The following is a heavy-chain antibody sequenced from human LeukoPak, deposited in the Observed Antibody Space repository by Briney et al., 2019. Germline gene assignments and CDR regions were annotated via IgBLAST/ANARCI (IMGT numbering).Heavy chain of an antibody. CDR3: ARAGIVGLNL. CDR2: IYHSGST. CDR1: GGSISSGGYY. J-gene: IGHJ3*01. V-gene: IGHV4-30-2*01. Sequence: SETLSLTCTVSGGSISSGGYYWSWIRQPPGKGLEWIGYIYHSGSTYYNPSLKSRVTMSVDRSKNQFSLKLSSVTAADTAVYYCARAGIVGLNLWGQGTMVTVSS. D-gene: IGHD3-22*01.